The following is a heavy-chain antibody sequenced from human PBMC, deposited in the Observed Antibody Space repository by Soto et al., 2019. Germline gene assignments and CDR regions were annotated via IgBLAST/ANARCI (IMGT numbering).Heavy chain of an antibody. CDR3: ARDSYIGRTTTRGDFDY. CDR1: GFTFSSYG. D-gene: IGHD1-7*01. V-gene: IGHV3-33*01. Sequence: QVQLVESGGGVVQPGRSLTLSCVASGFTFSSYGMHWVRQAPGKGLEWVAVIWYDASNKYYADSVKGRFIISRDNSENTLYVQMNNLRAEDTAVYYCARDSYIGRTTTRGDFDYWGQGTLVTVSS. CDR2: IWYDASNK. J-gene: IGHJ4*02.